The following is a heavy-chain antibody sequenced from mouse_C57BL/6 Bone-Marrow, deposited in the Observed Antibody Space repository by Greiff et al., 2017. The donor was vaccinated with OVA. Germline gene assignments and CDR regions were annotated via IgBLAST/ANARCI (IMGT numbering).Heavy chain of an antibody. CDR1: GYTFTSYG. CDR3: ARWDGSRAMDY. D-gene: IGHD1-1*01. CDR2: IYPRSGNT. Sequence: VQLVESGAELARPGASVKLSCKASGYTFTSYGISWVKQRTGQGLEWIGEIYPRSGNTYYNEKFKGKATLTADKSSSTAYMELRSLTSEDSAVYFCARWDGSRAMDYWGQGTSVTVSS. V-gene: IGHV1-81*01. J-gene: IGHJ4*01.